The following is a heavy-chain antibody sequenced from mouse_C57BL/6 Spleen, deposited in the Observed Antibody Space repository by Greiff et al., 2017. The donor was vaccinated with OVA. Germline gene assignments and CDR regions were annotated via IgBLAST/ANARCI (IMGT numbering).Heavy chain of an antibody. V-gene: IGHV1-82*01. D-gene: IGHD2-4*01. CDR3: ARGGLRRSSWFAY. Sequence: QVQLQQSGPELVKPGASVKISCKASGYAFSSSWMNWVKQSPGKGLEWIGRIYPGDGDTNYNGKFKGKATLTADKSSSTAYMQLSSLTSEDSAVYFCARGGLRRSSWFAYWGQGTLVTVSA. J-gene: IGHJ3*01. CDR2: IYPGDGDT. CDR1: GYAFSSSW.